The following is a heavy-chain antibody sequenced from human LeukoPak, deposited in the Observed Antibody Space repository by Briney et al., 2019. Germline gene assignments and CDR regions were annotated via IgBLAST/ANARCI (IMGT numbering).Heavy chain of an antibody. CDR1: GGSISSGGYY. J-gene: IGHJ3*02. D-gene: IGHD4-11*01. CDR3: TREGLNDYNNPTDAFDI. V-gene: IGHV4-31*03. CDR2: IYYSGST. Sequence: RASETLSLTCTVSGGSISSGGYYWSWIRQHRGKGLEWIGYIYYSGSTYYNPSLKSRVTIPVDTSKNQFSLKLSSVTAADTAVYFCTREGLNDYNNPTDAFDIWGQGTMVTVSS.